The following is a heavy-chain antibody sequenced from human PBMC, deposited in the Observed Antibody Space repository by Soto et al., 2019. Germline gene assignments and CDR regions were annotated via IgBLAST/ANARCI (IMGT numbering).Heavy chain of an antibody. V-gene: IGHV3-64D*08. CDR2: VSPNGDNK. Sequence: PGVSLRLSCSASGFTRSGRSMRWVRQAPGKGLEYVSGVSPNGDNKYYTDSVKGRFTISRDNSKNTLYLQMSSLRPEDTAVFYCIRGFYGLDVWGQGTTVTVSS. J-gene: IGHJ6*02. CDR1: GFTRSGRS. CDR3: IRGFYGLDV.